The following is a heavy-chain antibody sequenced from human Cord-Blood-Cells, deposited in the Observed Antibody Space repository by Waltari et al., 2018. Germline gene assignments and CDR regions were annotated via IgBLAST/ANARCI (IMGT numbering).Heavy chain of an antibody. CDR2: ISGRGGRK. D-gene: IGHD6-6*01. CDR3: AKEVVGSSSSFGAFDI. Sequence: EVQLLESGGGLVQPGGSLRLSCAASGFTFSSYAMSWVRQAPGKGLEGVAAISGRGGRKYYADSVKGRFTISRDNSKNTLYLQMNSLRAEDTAVYYCAKEVVGSSSSFGAFDIWGQGTMVTVSS. J-gene: IGHJ3*02. CDR1: GFTFSSYA. V-gene: IGHV3-23*01.